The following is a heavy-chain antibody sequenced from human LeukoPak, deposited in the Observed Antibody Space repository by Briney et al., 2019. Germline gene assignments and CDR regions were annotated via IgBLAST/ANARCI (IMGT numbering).Heavy chain of an antibody. CDR3: AREIVVVPSAMGFEP. CDR2: INPSGGST. D-gene: IGHD2-2*01. V-gene: IGHV1-46*01. J-gene: IGHJ5*02. Sequence: EASVKVSCKASGYTFTTYYIHCVRQAPGQGLEWMGVINPSGGSTSFAQKFQARLTMTRDTATSTVYMELSGLKSEDTAVYYCAREIVVVPSAMGFEPWGQGTLVTVSS. CDR1: GYTFTTYY.